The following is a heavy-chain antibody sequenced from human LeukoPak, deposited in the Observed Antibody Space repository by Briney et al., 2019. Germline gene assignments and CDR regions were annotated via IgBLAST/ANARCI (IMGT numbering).Heavy chain of an antibody. J-gene: IGHJ4*02. CDR2: ISSDGDTT. D-gene: IGHD1-1*01. CDR3: ATAPRGTLGAGFDY. Sequence: GGSLRLSCATSGFSFSHYWMHWVRHAAGKGLVWVSHISSDGDTTNYADSVKGRFTISRDNAKNTLYLQMNSLGAEDTAVYHCATAPRGTLGAGFDYWGQGTLVTVSS. V-gene: IGHV3-74*01. CDR1: GFSFSHYW.